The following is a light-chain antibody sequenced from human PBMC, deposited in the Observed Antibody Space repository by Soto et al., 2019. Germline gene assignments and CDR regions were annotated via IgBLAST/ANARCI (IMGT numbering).Light chain of an antibody. CDR1: QRVFSS. CDR2: GAA. J-gene: IGKJ4*02. CDR3: PQYHSWPA. Sequence: EIGITQSPATLSVAPGERVTLSCRASQRVFSSLAWYQQNPGQDRRLLIYGAATRATGIPDRYSGSGSRKEFTLAISSLQYEDSAVYYSPQYHSWPACGRGTKVEIK. V-gene: IGKV3-15*01.